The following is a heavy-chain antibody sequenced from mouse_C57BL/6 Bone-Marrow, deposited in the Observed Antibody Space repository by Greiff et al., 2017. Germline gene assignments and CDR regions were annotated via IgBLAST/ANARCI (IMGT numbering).Heavy chain of an antibody. CDR3: ARARYWYFDV. CDR1: GFTFPSYG. Sequence: VKLQQSGAELARPGASVKLSCKASGFTFPSYGISWVKQRTGQGLEWIGEIYPRSGNTYYNEKFKGTDTMTADKSSSTAYMELRILTSEYYAVYVCARARYWYFDVWGTGTTVTVSS. J-gene: IGHJ1*03. CDR2: IYPRSGNT. V-gene: IGHV1-81*01.